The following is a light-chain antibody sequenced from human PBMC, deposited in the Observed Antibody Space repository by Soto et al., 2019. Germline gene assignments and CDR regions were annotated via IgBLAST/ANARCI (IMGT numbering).Light chain of an antibody. CDR1: QSISSW. CDR3: QQYNSYPRT. Sequence: DIQMTQSPSTLSASVGDRVTITCRASQSISSWLAWYQQKPGKAPKLLIYDASSLEGGVPSRFSGSGSGTEFSLTLSSLQPDDFASYYYQQYNSYPRTFGQGTKVEIK. J-gene: IGKJ1*01. V-gene: IGKV1-5*01. CDR2: DAS.